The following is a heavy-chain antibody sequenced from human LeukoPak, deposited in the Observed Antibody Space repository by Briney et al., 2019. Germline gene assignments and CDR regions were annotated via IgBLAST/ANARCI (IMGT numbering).Heavy chain of an antibody. CDR2: ISGSGVDT. D-gene: IGHD4-17*01. V-gene: IGHV3-23*01. CDR3: AKTPGYGDYSMDV. CDR1: GFTFRSYA. Sequence: PGGSLRLSCAASGFTFRSYAMNWVRQAPGKGLEWVSTISGSGVDTYFADSVKGRFTISRDNSKNTLYLQMNTLRAEDTAVYYCAKTPGYGDYSMDVWGKGTRVTVSS. J-gene: IGHJ6*03.